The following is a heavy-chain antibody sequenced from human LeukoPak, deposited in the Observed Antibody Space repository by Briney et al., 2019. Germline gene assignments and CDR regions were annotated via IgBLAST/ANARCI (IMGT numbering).Heavy chain of an antibody. D-gene: IGHD6-19*01. V-gene: IGHV3-7*01. CDR3: ARDTGYSSGWYTDY. J-gene: IGHJ4*02. CDR2: IKEDGSEK. Sequence: GGSLRLSCAASGFSFSNYWMSWVRQAPGKGLEWVANIKEDGSEKYYVDSVKGRFTISRDNAKNSLYLQMNSLRAEDTAVYYCARDTGYSSGWYTDYWGQGTLVTVSS. CDR1: GFSFSNYW.